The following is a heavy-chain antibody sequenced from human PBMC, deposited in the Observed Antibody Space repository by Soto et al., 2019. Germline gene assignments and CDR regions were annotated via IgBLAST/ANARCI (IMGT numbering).Heavy chain of an antibody. CDR3: ATLLSNFWSAYYYFDY. Sequence: SETLSLTFTVSGGSMSSSSHYWGWIRQPPGKGLEWIGSIHDSGITYYSPSLNGRVTMSVDTSKNQFSLKLRSVTAADTAVYYCATLLSNFWSAYYYFDYWGQGALVTVSS. CDR2: IHDSGIT. D-gene: IGHD3-3*01. CDR1: GGSMSSSSHY. J-gene: IGHJ4*02. V-gene: IGHV4-39*01.